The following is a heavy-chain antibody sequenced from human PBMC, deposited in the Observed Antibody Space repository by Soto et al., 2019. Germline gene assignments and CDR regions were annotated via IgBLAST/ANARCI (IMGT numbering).Heavy chain of an antibody. V-gene: IGHV5-10-1*01. J-gene: IGHJ5*02. CDR1: GYSFTSYW. D-gene: IGHD3-3*01. CDR2: IDPSDSYT. CDR3: ARHARPNYDFWSGYSYNWFDP. Sequence: GESLKISCKGSGYSFTSYWISWVRQMPGKGLEWMGRIDPSDSYTNYSPSFQGHVTISAEKSISTAYLQWSSLKASDTAMYYCARHARPNYDFWSGYSYNWFDPWGQGTLVTVSS.